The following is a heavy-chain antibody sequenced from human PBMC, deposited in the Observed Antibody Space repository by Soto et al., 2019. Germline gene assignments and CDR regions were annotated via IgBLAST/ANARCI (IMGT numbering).Heavy chain of an antibody. V-gene: IGHV3-72*01. CDR3: ARRDCSGGIGSSGNS. D-gene: IGHD2-15*01. CDR1: GFSFIDRY. CDR2: VRNKPNRYTT. J-gene: IGHJ5*01. Sequence: EVQLVESGGGLVQPGGSLRLACAASGFSFIDRYMDWFRQAPRKGLECVAGVRNKPNRYTTEYAASVNGRFTSSRDESNNSVYLQMHSLKIEDTAVCYCARRDCSGGIGSSGNSSGHGTLVTVSS.